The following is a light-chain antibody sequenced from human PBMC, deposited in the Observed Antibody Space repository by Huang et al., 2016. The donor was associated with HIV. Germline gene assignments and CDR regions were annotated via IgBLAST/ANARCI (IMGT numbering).Light chain of an antibody. J-gene: IGKJ1*01. CDR1: QCIGTW. CDR2: EAS. Sequence: DIQMTQSSATLSASVGDRVTITCRASQCIGTWVAWYKQKPGKAPKRLIYEASTLESGVPSRFSGGGSGTEFTLTINSLQPDDFATYYCQHYNSFPWTFGQGTKVE. V-gene: IGKV1-5*03. CDR3: QHYNSFPWT.